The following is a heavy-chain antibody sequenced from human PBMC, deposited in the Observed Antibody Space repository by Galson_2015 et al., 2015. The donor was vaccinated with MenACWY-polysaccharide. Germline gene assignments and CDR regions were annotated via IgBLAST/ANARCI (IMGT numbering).Heavy chain of an antibody. D-gene: IGHD2-21*02. CDR2: IGTVGDT. J-gene: IGHJ4*02. CDR3: VREERGCPGGDCYLAPDY. Sequence: SLRLSCAASGFSFSTYDFHWVRQAAGKGLEWVSAIGTVGDTYYAGSVKGRFTISRENAKNSLYLQMNSLRAGDTAVYYCVREERGCPGGDCYLAPDYWGQGTLATVST. CDR1: GFSFSTYD. V-gene: IGHV3-13*01.